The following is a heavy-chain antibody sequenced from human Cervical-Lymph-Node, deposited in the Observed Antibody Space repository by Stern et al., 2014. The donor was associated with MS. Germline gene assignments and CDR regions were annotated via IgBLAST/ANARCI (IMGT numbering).Heavy chain of an antibody. V-gene: IGHV1-69*06. D-gene: IGHD5-12*01. CDR1: GGTFNNHV. CDR3: ANRDMGYTYGRHDY. J-gene: IGHJ4*02. CDR2: IIPMFGTP. Sequence: VQLEESGAEVKKPGSSVKVSCKASGGTFNNHVISWVRQAHGQGLEWMGGIIPMFGTPNYAQKFQGRVTIIADKSTSTVHMVLRNLSDEDTAMYYCANRDMGYTYGRHDYWGQGTLVTV.